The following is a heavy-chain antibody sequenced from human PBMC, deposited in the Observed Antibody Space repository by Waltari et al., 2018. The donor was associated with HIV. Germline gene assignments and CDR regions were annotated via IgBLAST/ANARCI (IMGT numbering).Heavy chain of an antibody. Sequence: VQVLESGGGLIHPGGSATICCTVSGISFSDTGLHWVRQAPGQWPEWMGRLASRRNNFAPIVTWSLEGRSNISRHDSENTTWLHWSKLTVEDTAIYYCTLGSPDYWYFALWGRGTLVTVSS. CDR2: LASRRNNFAP. CDR1: GISFSDTG. CDR3: TLGSPDYWYFAL. V-gene: IGHV3-73*02. J-gene: IGHJ2*01. D-gene: IGHD6-19*01.